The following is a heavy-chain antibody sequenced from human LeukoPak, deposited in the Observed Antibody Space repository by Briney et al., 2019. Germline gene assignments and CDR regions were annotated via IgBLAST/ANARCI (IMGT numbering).Heavy chain of an antibody. CDR2: ISGSGGST. CDR3: AKDHIGFIVVVTAGYFDY. V-gene: IGHV3-23*01. J-gene: IGHJ4*02. Sequence: PGGSLRLSCAASGFTFSSYAITWVRQAPGKGLEWVSAISGSGGSTYYADSVKGRFTISRDNSKNTLYLQMNSLRAEDTAVYYCAKDHIGFIVVVTAGYFDYWGQGTLVTVSS. CDR1: GFTFSSYA. D-gene: IGHD3-22*01.